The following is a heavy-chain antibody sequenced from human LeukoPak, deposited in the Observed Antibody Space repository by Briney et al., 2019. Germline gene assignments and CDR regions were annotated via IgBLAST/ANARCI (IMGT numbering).Heavy chain of an antibody. CDR1: GFTFSNYG. D-gene: IGHD6-19*01. CDR3: ARSFAVADTGLFDY. CDR2: IPYDGSTK. Sequence: PGGSLRLSCAASGFTFSNYGIHCVRQAPGKGLEWVAFIPYDGSTKYYADSVKGRFTISRDNSKNTLYLQMNSLRAEDTAVYYCARSFAVADTGLFDYWGQGTPVTVSS. J-gene: IGHJ4*02. V-gene: IGHV3-30*02.